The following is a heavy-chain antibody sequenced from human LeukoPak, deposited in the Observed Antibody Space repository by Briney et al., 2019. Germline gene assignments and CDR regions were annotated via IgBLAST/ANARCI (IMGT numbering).Heavy chain of an antibody. CDR3: ARSPTVTPNFEY. CDR1: GGSISSYY. D-gene: IGHD4-17*01. Sequence: SETLSLTCTVSGGSISSYYWSWIRQPPGKGLEWIGYIYYSGSTNYNPSLKSRVTISVDTSKNQFSLKLSSVTAADTAVYYCARSPTVTPNFEYWGQGTLVTVSS. CDR2: IYYSGST. V-gene: IGHV4-59*08. J-gene: IGHJ4*02.